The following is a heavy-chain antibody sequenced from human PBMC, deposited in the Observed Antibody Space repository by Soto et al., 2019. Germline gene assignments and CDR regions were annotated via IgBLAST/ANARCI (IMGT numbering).Heavy chain of an antibody. D-gene: IGHD3-3*01. CDR2: IYPCDSDT. V-gene: IGHV5-51*01. Sequence: GGSLKMACXASAYRSIRSWMGTARQMPGKGLECMGIIYPCDSDTRYTPSFQGQVTISVDKSISTAYLQWSSLKASDTAMYYCAKTGVADAFDIWGQGTMVTVSS. CDR3: AKTGVADAFDI. CDR1: AYRSIRSW. J-gene: IGHJ3*02.